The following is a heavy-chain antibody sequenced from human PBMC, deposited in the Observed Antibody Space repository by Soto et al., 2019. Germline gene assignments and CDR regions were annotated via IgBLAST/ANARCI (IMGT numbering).Heavy chain of an antibody. Sequence: AETLSRTWTISGGSMSSYYRNWIRQPPGKGLEWIGYIYYSGSTNYNPSLKSRVTISVDTSKNQFSLKLSSVTAADTAVYYCARGETYEPGRRVPAEYYYYYYMDVWGKGTTVTVSS. D-gene: IGHD2-2*01. CDR1: GGSMSSYY. CDR3: ARGETYEPGRRVPAEYYYYYYMDV. V-gene: IGHV4-59*01. J-gene: IGHJ6*03. CDR2: IYYSGST.